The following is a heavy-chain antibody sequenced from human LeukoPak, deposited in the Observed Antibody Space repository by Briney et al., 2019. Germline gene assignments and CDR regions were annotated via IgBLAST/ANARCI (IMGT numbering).Heavy chain of an antibody. J-gene: IGHJ4*02. CDR3: TRLPLDYSLDH. D-gene: IGHD4-11*01. CDR1: GDSISSTTYW. CDR2: MSYVGIT. V-gene: IGHV4-39*01. Sequence: PSETLSLTCTVSGDSISSTTYWWGWIRQSPGKGLEWIGSMSYVGITSYNPSLKSRVTISVDTSKNQFSLMLSSVTAADTAVYYCTRLPLDYSLDHWGQGTPVSVSP.